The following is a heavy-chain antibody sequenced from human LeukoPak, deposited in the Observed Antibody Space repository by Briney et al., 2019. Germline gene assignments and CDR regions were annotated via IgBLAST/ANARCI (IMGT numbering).Heavy chain of an antibody. CDR3: ARTENAFGGVIAYYYYYMDV. CDR2: INWNGGST. CDR1: GFTFSDYY. Sequence: GGSLRLSCAASGFTFSDYYMSWIRQAPGKGLEWVSGINWNGGSTGYADSVKGRFTISRDNAKNSLYLQMNSLRAEDTAVYYCARTENAFGGVIAYYYYYMDVWGKGTTVTVSS. D-gene: IGHD3-16*02. J-gene: IGHJ6*03. V-gene: IGHV3-20*04.